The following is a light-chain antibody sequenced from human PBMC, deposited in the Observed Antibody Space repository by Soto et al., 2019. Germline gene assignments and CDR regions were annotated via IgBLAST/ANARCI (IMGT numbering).Light chain of an antibody. CDR3: AAWDDSLNGYV. V-gene: IGLV1-44*01. J-gene: IGLJ1*01. CDR2: SNS. CDR1: SSNIGSYT. Sequence: QSVLTQPPSGSGTPGQRVTISCSGSSSNIGSYTVNWYQHLPGTAPKLLIYSNSQRPSGVPDRFSGSKSGTSASLAISGLQSEDEADYYCAAWDDSLNGYVFGTGTRSPS.